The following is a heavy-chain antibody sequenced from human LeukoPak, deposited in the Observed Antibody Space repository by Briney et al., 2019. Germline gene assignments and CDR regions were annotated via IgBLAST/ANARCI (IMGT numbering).Heavy chain of an antibody. D-gene: IGHD1-26*01. CDR1: GYTFTTYA. CDR3: ARDGSYSPRCWFDP. J-gene: IGHJ5*02. V-gene: IGHV7-4-1*02. Sequence: ASVKVSCKASGYTFTTYAMNWVRQAPGQWLEWMGWINTNTGNPTYAQGFTGRFVFSLDTSVSTAYLQISSLKAEDTAVYYCARDGSYSPRCWFDPWGQGTLVTVSS. CDR2: INTNTGNP.